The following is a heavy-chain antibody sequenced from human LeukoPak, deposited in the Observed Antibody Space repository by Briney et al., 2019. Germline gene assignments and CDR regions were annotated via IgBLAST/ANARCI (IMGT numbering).Heavy chain of an antibody. CDR3: ARGGNYYDSSGYYYPHGMDV. CDR1: GFTFSSYG. D-gene: IGHD3-22*01. CDR2: IWYDGSNT. J-gene: IGHJ6*02. V-gene: IGHV3-33*01. Sequence: PGRSLRLSCAASGFTFSSYGMHWVRQAPGKGLEWVAVIWYDGSNTYYADSVKGRFTISRDNSKNTLYHEMNRLRAEDTAVYYCARGGNYYDSSGYYYPHGMDVWGQGTTVTVSS.